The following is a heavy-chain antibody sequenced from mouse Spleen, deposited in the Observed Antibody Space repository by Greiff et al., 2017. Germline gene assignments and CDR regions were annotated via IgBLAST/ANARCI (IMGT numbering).Heavy chain of an antibody. J-gene: IGHJ2*01. CDR2: INPSSGYT. Sequence: QVQLQQSGAELARPGASVKMSCKASGYTFTSYTMHWVKQRPGQGLEWIGYINPSSGYTKYNQKFKDKATLTADKSSSTAYMQLSSLTSEDSAVYYCARSGIYYGDNGVYFDYWGQGTTLTVSS. V-gene: IGHV1-4*01. CDR1: GYTFTSYT. CDR3: ARSGIYYGDNGVYFDY. D-gene: IGHD2-13*01.